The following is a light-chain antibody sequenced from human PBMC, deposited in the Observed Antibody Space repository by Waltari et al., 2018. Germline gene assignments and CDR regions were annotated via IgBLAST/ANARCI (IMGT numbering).Light chain of an antibody. J-gene: IGKJ3*01. CDR1: QSISTH. CDR2: AAS. CDR3: QQSYNTPRT. V-gene: IGKV1-39*01. Sequence: DIQMTQSPPSLSASVGDRGSITCRASQSISTHLNWYQQKPGKAPKLLIYAASNLQSGVPSRFSGRGSETDFTLTISSLQPEDFAVYYCQQSYNTPRTFGPGTKVDIK.